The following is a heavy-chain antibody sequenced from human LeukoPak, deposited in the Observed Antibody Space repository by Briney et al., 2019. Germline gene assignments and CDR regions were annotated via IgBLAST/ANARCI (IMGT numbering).Heavy chain of an antibody. CDR3: ARGDRYDWDYYYYMDV. J-gene: IGHJ6*03. CDR1: GFTFSSYE. CDR2: ISSSGTII. V-gene: IGHV3-48*03. Sequence: GGSLRLSCAASGFTFSSYEMNRVRQAPGKGLEWVSYISSSGTIIYYADSVKGRFTISRDNAKNSLYLQMNSLRAEDTAVHYCARGDRYDWDYYYYMDVWGKGTTVTISS. D-gene: IGHD1-20*01.